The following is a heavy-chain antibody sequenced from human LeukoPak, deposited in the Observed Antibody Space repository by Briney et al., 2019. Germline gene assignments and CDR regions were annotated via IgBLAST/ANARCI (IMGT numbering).Heavy chain of an antibody. V-gene: IGHV1-46*01. D-gene: IGHD3-3*01. CDR3: AKGVVIGAFDI. CDR1: GYTFTSYY. Sequence: ASVKVSCKASGYTFTSYYMHWVRQAPGQGLEWMGIINPSGGSTSYAQKFQGRVTMTRDTSTSTVYMELSSLRSEDTALYYCAKGVVIGAFDIWGQGTMVTVSS. CDR2: INPSGGST. J-gene: IGHJ3*02.